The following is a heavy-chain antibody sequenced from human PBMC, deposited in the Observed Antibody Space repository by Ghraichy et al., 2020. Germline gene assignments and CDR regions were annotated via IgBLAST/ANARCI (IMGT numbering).Heavy chain of an antibody. J-gene: IGHJ4*02. V-gene: IGHV4-39*02. CDR3: AREGIAARYFDS. CDR2: LFYSGST. CDR1: GGSLSTRDYY. D-gene: IGHD6-6*01. Sequence: SCTVSGGSLSTRDYYWGWIRQPPGKGLEWIGSLFYSGSTFYNPPLESRVTISVDTSKNQFSLQLTSVTAADTAIYYCAREGIAARYFDSWGQGALVSVSS.